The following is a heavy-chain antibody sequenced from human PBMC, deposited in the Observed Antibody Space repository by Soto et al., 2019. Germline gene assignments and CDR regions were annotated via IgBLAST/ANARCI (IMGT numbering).Heavy chain of an antibody. CDR3: ARDQSTTVFSLSPIDP. J-gene: IGHJ5*02. V-gene: IGHV3-21*01. Sequence: EVQLVESGGGLVKPGGSLRLSCAASGFIFSSYSMNWVRQAPGKGLEWVSSISSSSSYIYYADSVKGRFTISRDNAKNSLYLQMNSLRAEDTAVYYCARDQSTTVFSLSPIDPRGQGTLVTVSS. CDR1: GFIFSSYS. CDR2: ISSSSSYI. D-gene: IGHD1-1*01.